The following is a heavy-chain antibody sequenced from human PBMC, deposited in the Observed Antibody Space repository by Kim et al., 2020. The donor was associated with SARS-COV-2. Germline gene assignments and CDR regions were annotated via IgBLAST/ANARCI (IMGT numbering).Heavy chain of an antibody. CDR2: ISYDGSNK. D-gene: IGHD6-13*01. CDR1: GFTFSSYA. J-gene: IGHJ5*02. CDR3: ARDHGGGAAASGWFDP. V-gene: IGHV3-30*04. Sequence: GGSLRLSCAASGFTFSSYAMHWVRQAPGKGLEWVAVISYDGSNKYYADSVKGRFTISRDNSKNTLYLQMNSLRAEDTAVYYCARDHGGGAAASGWFDPWGQGTLVTVSS.